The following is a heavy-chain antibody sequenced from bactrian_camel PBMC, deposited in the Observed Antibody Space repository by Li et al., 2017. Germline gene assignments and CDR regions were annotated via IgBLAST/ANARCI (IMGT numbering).Heavy chain of an antibody. J-gene: IGHJ4*01. V-gene: IGHV3S53*01. Sequence: HVQLVESGGGSVQAGGSLTLSCEASPNTNRRYCMAWFRQAPGKEREGVAGIDDDGTPSYADFVKGRVTISQDYAKNSMYLQMNNLKIEDTAVYTCAADLTIPTTPCGYGFNHWGPGTQVTVS. CDR1: PNTNRRYC. CDR3: AADLTIPTTPCGYGFNH. D-gene: IGHD3*01. CDR2: IDDDGTP.